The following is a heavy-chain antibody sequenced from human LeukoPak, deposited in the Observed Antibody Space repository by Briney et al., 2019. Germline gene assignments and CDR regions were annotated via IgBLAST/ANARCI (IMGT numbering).Heavy chain of an antibody. D-gene: IGHD3-10*01. CDR3: AGSFGSGNYFDY. J-gene: IGHJ4*02. CDR1: GGPISTYY. V-gene: IGHV4-59*01. CDR2: IYYSGSA. Sequence: SETLSLTCTVSGGPISTYYWSWIRQPPGKGLEWIAYIYYSGSANYNPSLKSRVTMSIDTSKNQFSLKLSSVTAADTAVYYCAGSFGSGNYFDYWGQGTLVTVSS.